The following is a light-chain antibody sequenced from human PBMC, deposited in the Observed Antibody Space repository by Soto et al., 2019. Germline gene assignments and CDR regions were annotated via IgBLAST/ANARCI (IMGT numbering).Light chain of an antibody. CDR2: ASS. V-gene: IGKV3-20*01. Sequence: EIVLTQSPGTLSLSPGERATLSCRASQSVSSSYLAWYQQKPGQAPRLLIYASSNRATGIPDRFSGSASGTDFTLTINRLEPEDFAVYYCQQYGSSGTFGQGTKVDIK. CDR3: QQYGSSGT. CDR1: QSVSSSY. J-gene: IGKJ1*01.